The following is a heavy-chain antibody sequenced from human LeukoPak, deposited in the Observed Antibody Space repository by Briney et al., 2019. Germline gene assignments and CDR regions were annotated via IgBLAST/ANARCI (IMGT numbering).Heavy chain of an antibody. J-gene: IGHJ4*02. V-gene: IGHV3-74*01. Sequence: PGGSLRLSCVASGFTFSSYWMHWVRQVPGKGLVWVAHINSDGSSTTYADSVKGRFTISRDNAKNTLYLQMNSLRAEDTAVFYCARGKQDFDYWGQGTLVTVSS. CDR3: ARGKQDFDY. CDR2: INSDGSST. D-gene: IGHD6-13*01. CDR1: GFTFSSYW.